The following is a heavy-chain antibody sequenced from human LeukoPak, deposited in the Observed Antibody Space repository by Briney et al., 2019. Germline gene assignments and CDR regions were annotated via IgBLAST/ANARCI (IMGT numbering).Heavy chain of an antibody. CDR1: GGSISTYY. CDR3: ARATPHIVVVTTIWSYYGMDV. Sequence: SETLSLTCTVSGGSISTYYWSWIRQPPGKGLEWIGYIDHSGSTKYSPSLKSRVTISVDTSKNQFSLKLSSVTAADTAVYYCARATPHIVVVTTIWSYYGMDVWGQGTTVTVSS. D-gene: IGHD2-21*02. CDR2: IDHSGST. V-gene: IGHV4-59*12. J-gene: IGHJ6*02.